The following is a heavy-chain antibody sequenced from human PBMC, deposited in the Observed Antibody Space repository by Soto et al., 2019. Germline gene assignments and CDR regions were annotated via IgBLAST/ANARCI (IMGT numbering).Heavy chain of an antibody. CDR2: IYYSGCT. CDR1: GGSVTSSTYY. CDR3: ARLSAITKGRCFDP. Sequence: QLHLQESGPGLVKPSETLSLTCSVSGGSVTSSTYYWGWIRQPPGKGLEWIGNIYYSGCTYFNPSLKSRVTISVDTSTNQFSLRLSSVTATDTAFYYCARLSAITKGRCFDPWGQGTLVTVSS. V-gene: IGHV4-39*01. D-gene: IGHD1-20*01. J-gene: IGHJ5*02.